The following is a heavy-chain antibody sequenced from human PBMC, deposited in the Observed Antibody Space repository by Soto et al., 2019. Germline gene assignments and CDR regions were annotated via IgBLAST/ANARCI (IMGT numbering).Heavy chain of an antibody. CDR3: ARPIIAAAGMGGMDV. CDR2: INHSGST. D-gene: IGHD6-13*01. V-gene: IGHV4-34*01. Sequence: SETLSLTCAVYGGSFSGYYWSWIRQPPGKGLEWIGEINHSGSTNYNPSLKSRVTISVDTSKNQFSLKLSSVTAADTAVYYCARPIIAAAGMGGMDVWGQGTTVTVSS. CDR1: GGSFSGYY. J-gene: IGHJ6*02.